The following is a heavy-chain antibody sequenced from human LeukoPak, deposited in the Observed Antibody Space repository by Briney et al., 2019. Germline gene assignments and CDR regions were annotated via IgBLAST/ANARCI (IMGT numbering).Heavy chain of an antibody. J-gene: IGHJ5*02. Sequence: GGSLRLSCAASGFTFNNYNMNRVRQAPGKGLEWVAAVSSTGSGTYYPDSLKGRFIISRDNSQNTVFLQMSSLRPEDTAFYFCAKDGPLLWFGPTDAWGQGILVTVSS. CDR1: GFTFNNYN. CDR2: VSSTGSGT. CDR3: AKDGPLLWFGPTDA. D-gene: IGHD3-10*01. V-gene: IGHV3-23*01.